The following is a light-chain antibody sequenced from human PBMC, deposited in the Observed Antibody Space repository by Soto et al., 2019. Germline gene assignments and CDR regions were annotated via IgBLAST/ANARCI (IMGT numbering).Light chain of an antibody. CDR1: SSNIGRNS. V-gene: IGLV1-44*01. CDR2: SSN. J-gene: IGLJ1*01. Sequence: QSVLTQATSVSETPGQRVTISCSGGSSNIGRNSVSWYQQFPGTAPRLLIQSSNERPSGVPDRFSGSKSGTSASLAISGLQSEDEADYYCAAWDDSLNGHVFGAGTKVTVL. CDR3: AAWDDSLNGHV.